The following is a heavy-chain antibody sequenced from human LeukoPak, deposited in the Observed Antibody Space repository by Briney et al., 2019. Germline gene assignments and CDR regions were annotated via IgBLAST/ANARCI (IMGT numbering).Heavy chain of an antibody. Sequence: SETLSLTCTVSGGSISSYYWSWIRQPPGKGLEWIGYIYYSGSANYHPSLKSRVTISVDTSKNQFSLKLSSVTAADTAVYYCARGDESSGWPNAFDIWGQGTMVTVSS. CDR2: IYYSGSA. CDR1: GGSISSYY. CDR3: ARGDESSGWPNAFDI. J-gene: IGHJ3*02. D-gene: IGHD6-19*01. V-gene: IGHV4-59*12.